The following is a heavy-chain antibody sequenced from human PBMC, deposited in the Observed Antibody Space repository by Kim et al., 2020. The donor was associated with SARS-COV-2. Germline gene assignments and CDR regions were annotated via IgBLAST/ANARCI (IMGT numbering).Heavy chain of an antibody. CDR3: ARGSLYCSSTSCYANYYFDY. D-gene: IGHD2-2*01. V-gene: IGHV3-30*07. J-gene: IGHJ4*02. Sequence: RFTISRDNSKNTLYLQMNSLRAEDTAVYYCARGSLYCSSTSCYANYYFDYWGQGTLVTVSS.